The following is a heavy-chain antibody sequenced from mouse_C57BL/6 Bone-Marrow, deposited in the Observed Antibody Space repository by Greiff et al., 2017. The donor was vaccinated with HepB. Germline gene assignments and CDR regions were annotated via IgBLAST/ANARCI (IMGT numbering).Heavy chain of an antibody. CDR2: IWSGGST. CDR3: AKRSRGCGSKDYAMDY. Sequence: QVQLKESGPGLVQPSQSLSITCTVPGFSLTSYGVHWVRQSPGKGLEWLGVIWSGGSTDYNAAFMSRLSITKDNSKSQVFFKMNSLQADDTARYYCAKRSRGCGSKDYAMDYWGQGTSVTVSS. CDR1: GFSLTSYG. J-gene: IGHJ4*01. V-gene: IGHV2-5*01. D-gene: IGHD1-1*01.